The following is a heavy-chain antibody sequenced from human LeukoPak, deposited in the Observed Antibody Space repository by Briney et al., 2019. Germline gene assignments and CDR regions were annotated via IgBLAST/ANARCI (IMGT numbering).Heavy chain of an antibody. Sequence: PSETLSLTRTVSGGSISSHDYYWTWIRQPPGKGLEWIGEINHSGSTNYNPSLKSRVTISVDTSKNQFSPKLSSVTAADTAVYYCARGSVRGTTVTRILNAFDIWAQGTMVTVSS. CDR3: ARGSVRGTTVTRILNAFDI. CDR1: GGSISSHDYY. D-gene: IGHD4-17*01. J-gene: IGHJ3*02. V-gene: IGHV4-34*01. CDR2: INHSGST.